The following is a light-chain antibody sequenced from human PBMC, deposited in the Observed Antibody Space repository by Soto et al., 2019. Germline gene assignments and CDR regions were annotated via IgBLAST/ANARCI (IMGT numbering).Light chain of an antibody. CDR3: HHYDNLRYT. V-gene: IGKV1-33*01. J-gene: IGKJ2*01. CDR2: DAS. Sequence: DIQMTQSPSSLSASVGDRVTITCQASQDISNYLNWYQQKPGKAPKVLIYDASNLETEVPSRFSGIGSGTDCTFAISRQQPEDNATYYCHHYDNLRYTFGQGTKPEIK. CDR1: QDISNY.